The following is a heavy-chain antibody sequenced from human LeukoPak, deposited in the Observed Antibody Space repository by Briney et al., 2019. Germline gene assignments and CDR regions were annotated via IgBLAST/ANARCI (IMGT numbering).Heavy chain of an antibody. Sequence: GGSLRLSCAASGFTFSTYAMSWVRQSPGKGLEWVSSISFSGGTTYYADSVKGRFTISRDNAKNSLYLQINSLRAEDTTVYYCARLRGGYRLYWGQGTLVTVSS. CDR2: ISFSGGTT. D-gene: IGHD5-24*01. V-gene: IGHV3-23*01. CDR1: GFTFSTYA. J-gene: IGHJ4*02. CDR3: ARLRGGYRLY.